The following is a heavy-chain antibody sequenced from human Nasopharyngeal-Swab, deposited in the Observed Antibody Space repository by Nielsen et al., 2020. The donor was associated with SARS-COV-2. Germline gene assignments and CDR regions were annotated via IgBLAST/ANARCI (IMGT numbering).Heavy chain of an antibody. CDR2: IYYSGST. D-gene: IGHD3-10*01. Sequence: SETLSLTCTVSGGPISSGDYYWSWIRQPPGKGLEWIGYIYYSGSTYYNPSLKSRVTISVDTSKNQFSLKLSSVTAADTAVYYCARAHYRYYFDYWGQGTLVTVSS. CDR1: GGPISSGDYY. V-gene: IGHV4-30-4*01. J-gene: IGHJ4*02. CDR3: ARAHYRYYFDY.